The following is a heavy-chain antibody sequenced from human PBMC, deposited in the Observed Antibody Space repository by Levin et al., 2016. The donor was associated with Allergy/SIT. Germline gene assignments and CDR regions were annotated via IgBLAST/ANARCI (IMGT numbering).Heavy chain of an antibody. D-gene: IGHD1-7*01. V-gene: IGHV3-21*01. Sequence: GESLKISCVASGFTFSDYGIHWVRQAPGKGLEWISSMSLSTSRYTYYADSVKGRFTISRDNAKNSLYLEMNSLGVEDTAVYFCARKRRGTHYYYGMDVWGQGTTVTVSS. CDR1: GFTFSDYG. CDR3: ARKRRGTHYYYGMDV. J-gene: IGHJ6*02. CDR2: MSLSTSRYT.